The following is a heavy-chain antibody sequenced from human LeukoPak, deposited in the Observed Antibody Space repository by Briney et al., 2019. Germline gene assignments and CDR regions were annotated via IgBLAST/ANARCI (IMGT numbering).Heavy chain of an antibody. CDR2: ISSSSSYI. V-gene: IGHV3-21*01. Sequence: GGSLRLSCAASGFTFTIYSMNWVRQAPGKGLEWGSSISSSSSYIYYADSLKGRFTISRDNAKNSLYLQMNSLRAEDTAVYYCARNWQSSSSHFDYWGQGTLVTVSS. J-gene: IGHJ4*02. CDR1: GFTFTIYS. D-gene: IGHD6-6*01. CDR3: ARNWQSSSSHFDY.